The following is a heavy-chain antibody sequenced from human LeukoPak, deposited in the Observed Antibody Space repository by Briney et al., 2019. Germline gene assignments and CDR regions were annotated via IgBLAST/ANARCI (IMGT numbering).Heavy chain of an antibody. D-gene: IGHD3-3*01. CDR1: GGTFSSYA. J-gene: IGHJ6*03. CDR3: ARDPGYCDFFYYMDV. V-gene: IGHV1-69*01. CDR2: IIPIFGTA. Sequence: SVKVSCMASGGTFSSYAIGWVRQAPGQGLEWMGGIIPIFGTANYAQKFQGRVTITADESTSTAYMELSSLRSEDTAVYYCARDPGYCDFFYYMDVWGKGTTVTVSS.